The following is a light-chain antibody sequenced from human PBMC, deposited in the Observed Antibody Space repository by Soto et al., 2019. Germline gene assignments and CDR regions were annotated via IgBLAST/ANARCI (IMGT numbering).Light chain of an antibody. CDR2: SAS. CDR1: QSVSSS. Sequence: EVVMTQSPATLSVFPGERVTLSCRASQSVSSSLAWYQQKPGQAPRLLIYSASTRATGIPARLSGSGSGTEFTLTISSLESEDFAVYYFQQYINGYTFGQGTKLEIK. CDR3: QQYINGYT. J-gene: IGKJ2*01. V-gene: IGKV3-15*01.